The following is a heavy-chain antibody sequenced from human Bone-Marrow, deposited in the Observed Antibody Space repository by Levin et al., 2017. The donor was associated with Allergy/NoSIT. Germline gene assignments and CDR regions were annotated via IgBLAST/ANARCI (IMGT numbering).Heavy chain of an antibody. Sequence: GGSLRLSCAASGFTFSDYVIHWVRQAPGKGLEWVALISFNGNNKFHADSVKGRFTISRDNSKNTLYLQMNSLRTEDTAVYSCARGGFNGYDAYYYYGMDVWGHGTAVIVSS. V-gene: IGHV3-30-3*01. CDR2: ISFNGNNK. CDR3: ARGGFNGYDAYYYYGMDV. D-gene: IGHD5-12*01. CDR1: GFTFSDYV. J-gene: IGHJ6*02.